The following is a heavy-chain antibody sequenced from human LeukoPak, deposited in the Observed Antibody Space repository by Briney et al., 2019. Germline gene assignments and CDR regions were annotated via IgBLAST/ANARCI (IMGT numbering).Heavy chain of an antibody. Sequence: PGRSLRLSCAASGFTFDDYAMHWVRQAPGKGLEWVSGISWNSGSIGYADSVKGRFTISRDNAKNSLYLQMNSLRAEDTALYYCARTGQQWLVRFDYWGQGTLVTVSS. CDR3: ARTGQQWLVRFDY. J-gene: IGHJ4*02. D-gene: IGHD6-19*01. CDR1: GFTFDDYA. V-gene: IGHV3-9*01. CDR2: ISWNSGSI.